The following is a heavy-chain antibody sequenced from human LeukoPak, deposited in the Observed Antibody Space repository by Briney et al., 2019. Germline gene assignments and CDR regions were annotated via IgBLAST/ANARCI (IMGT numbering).Heavy chain of an antibody. CDR3: ARDFGLATPSLGY. CDR1: GYTFTGFY. J-gene: IGHJ4*02. Sequence: ASVKVSCKASGYTFTGFYMHWVRQAPGQGLEWMGWINPNTGGTHYAQQFQGRVTMTRDTSISTTYMELSRVRSDDTAVYYCARDFGLATPSLGYWGQGTLVTVSS. CDR2: INPNTGGT. D-gene: IGHD3/OR15-3a*01. V-gene: IGHV1-2*02.